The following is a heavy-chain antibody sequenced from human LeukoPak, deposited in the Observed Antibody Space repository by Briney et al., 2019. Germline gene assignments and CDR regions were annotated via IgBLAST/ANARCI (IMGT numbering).Heavy chain of an antibody. J-gene: IGHJ4*02. CDR3: ARDRSGFYSVDY. V-gene: IGHV3-30-3*01. Sequence: GRSLRLSCAASGFTFSSYAMHWVRQAPGKGLEWVALISNDGNSKDYADSVKGRFTLSGDNSKTTLYLQMNSLRAEDTAVYYCARDRSGFYSVDYWGQGTLVTVSS. CDR1: GFTFSSYA. CDR2: ISNDGNSK. D-gene: IGHD5-12*01.